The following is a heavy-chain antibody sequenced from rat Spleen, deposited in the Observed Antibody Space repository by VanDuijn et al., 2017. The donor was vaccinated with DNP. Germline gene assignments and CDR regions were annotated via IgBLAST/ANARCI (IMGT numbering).Heavy chain of an antibody. Sequence: EVQLVESDGGLVQPGRSLKVSCAASGITFSDHNMAWVRQGPKKGLEWVATISYDGSDTYYRDSMKGRFTISRDNAKNTQYLQMDSLRSEDTATYYCARGGHGGFDYWGQGVMVTVSS. J-gene: IGHJ2*01. D-gene: IGHD4-1*01. CDR2: ISYDGSDT. V-gene: IGHV5-7*01. CDR1: GITFSDHN. CDR3: ARGGHGGFDY.